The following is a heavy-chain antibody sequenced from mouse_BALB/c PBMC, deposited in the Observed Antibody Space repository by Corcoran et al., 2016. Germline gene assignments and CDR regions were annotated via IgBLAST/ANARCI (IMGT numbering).Heavy chain of an antibody. CDR2: INPYNDGT. CDR3: ARGPLLLAMDY. V-gene: IGHV1S136*01. D-gene: IGHD1-1*01. Sequence: EVQLQQSGPELVKPGASVKMSCKASGYTFTSYVMHWVKQKPGQGLEWIGYINPYNDGTKYNEKFKGKATLTSDKSSSTAYMELSSLTSEDSAVYYCARGPLLLAMDYWGQGTSVTVSS. CDR1: GYTFTSYV. J-gene: IGHJ4*01.